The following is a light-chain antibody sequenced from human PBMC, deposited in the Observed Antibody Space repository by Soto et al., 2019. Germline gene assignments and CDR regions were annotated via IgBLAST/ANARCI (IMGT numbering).Light chain of an antibody. CDR3: QEYFQWPPVM. CDR1: QFVSSR. CDR2: DTS. V-gene: IGKV3-15*01. J-gene: IGKJ1*01. Sequence: EIVVTQSPATLSASPGERVTLSCRASQFVSSRLAWYQQRPGQVPRLLICDTSTRALGISARIIGSGSGTEFILPISGLQSEDFAVYYCQEYFQWPPVMFGPGTTVDIK.